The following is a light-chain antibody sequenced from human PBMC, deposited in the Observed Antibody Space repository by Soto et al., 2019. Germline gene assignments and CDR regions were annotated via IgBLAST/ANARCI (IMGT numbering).Light chain of an antibody. V-gene: IGLV2-23*01. CDR2: EGS. CDR1: SSDVGIYNL. Sequence: QSALTQPASVSGSPGQSITISCTGTSSDVGIYNLVSWFQQHPGKAPKLMIYEGSKRPSGISDRFSGSKSGNTAFLTISGLQAEDEADYYCHSYDTTVSGEVFGGGTKLTVL. CDR3: HSYDTTVSGEV. J-gene: IGLJ3*02.